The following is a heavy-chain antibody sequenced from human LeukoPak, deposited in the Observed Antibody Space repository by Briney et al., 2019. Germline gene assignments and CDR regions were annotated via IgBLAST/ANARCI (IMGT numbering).Heavy chain of an antibody. J-gene: IGHJ5*02. D-gene: IGHD3-10*01. CDR2: IKGKTAGGAT. Sequence: PGGSLRLSCEASGLTFSNAWMTWVRQTPGKGLEWVGRIKGKTAGGATDYAAPVKGRFTISRDDSEKTAFLQMNSLQSEDTAVYFCYSSGRGPWGQGTLVIVSS. V-gene: IGHV3-15*01. CDR3: YSSGRGP. CDR1: GLTFSNAW.